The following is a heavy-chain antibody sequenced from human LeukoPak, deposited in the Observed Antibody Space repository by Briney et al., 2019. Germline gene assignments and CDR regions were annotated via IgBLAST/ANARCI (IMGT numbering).Heavy chain of an antibody. V-gene: IGHV1-18*01. CDR3: ARDLRHDFFLHDPSRYGMDV. Sequence: ASVKVSCKASGYTFTSYGISWVRQAPGQGLEWMGWISAYNGNTNYAQKLQGRVTMTTDTSTSTAYMELRSLRSDDTAVYYCARDLRHDFFLHDPSRYGMDVWGQGTTVTVSS. CDR2: ISAYNGNT. J-gene: IGHJ6*02. D-gene: IGHD3-3*01. CDR1: GYTFTSYG.